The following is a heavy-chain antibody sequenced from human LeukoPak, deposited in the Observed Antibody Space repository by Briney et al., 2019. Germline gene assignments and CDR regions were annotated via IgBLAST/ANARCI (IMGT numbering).Heavy chain of an antibody. CDR2: MNPNSGNT. J-gene: IGHJ4*02. D-gene: IGHD3-22*01. CDR3: ARGPQGSGYPDY. Sequence: ASVKVSCKASGYTFTSYDINWVRQATGQGLEWMGWMNPNSGNTGYAQKFQGRVTMTRNTSISTAYMELSSLRSEDTAVDYCARGPQGSGYPDYWGQGTLVTVSS. V-gene: IGHV1-8*01. CDR1: GYTFTSYD.